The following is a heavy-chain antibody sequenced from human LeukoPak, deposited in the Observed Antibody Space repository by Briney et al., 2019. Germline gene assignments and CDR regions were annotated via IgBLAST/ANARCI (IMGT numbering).Heavy chain of an antibody. CDR1: GGTFSSYA. V-gene: IGHV1-69*05. CDR2: IIPIFGTA. D-gene: IGHD6-13*01. CDR3: ATVIAAAGTTSDY. J-gene: IGHJ4*02. Sequence: GASVKVSCKASGGTFSSYAISWGRQAPGQGLEWMGRIIPIFGTANYAHKFQGRVTITTDESTSTAYMELSSLRSEDTAVYYCATVIAAAGTTSDYWGQGTLVTVSS.